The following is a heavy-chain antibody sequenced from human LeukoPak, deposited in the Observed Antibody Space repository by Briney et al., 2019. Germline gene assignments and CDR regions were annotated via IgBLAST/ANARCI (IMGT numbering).Heavy chain of an antibody. D-gene: IGHD6-13*01. V-gene: IGHV1-69*01. J-gene: IGHJ3*02. Sequence: GSSVKVSCKASGGTFSSYAISWVRQAPGQGLEWMGGIIPIFGTANYAQKFQGRVTITADESTSTAYMELSSLRSEDTAVYYCARSTKGSSWADDAFDIWGQGTMVTVSS. CDR3: ARSTKGSSWADDAFDI. CDR2: IIPIFGTA. CDR1: GGTFSSYA.